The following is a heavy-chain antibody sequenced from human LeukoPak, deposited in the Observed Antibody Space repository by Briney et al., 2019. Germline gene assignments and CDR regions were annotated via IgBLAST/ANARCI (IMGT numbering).Heavy chain of an antibody. CDR2: ISAYNGNT. Sequence: ASVKGSCKASGYTFTGYYMHWVRQAPGQGREWMGWISAYNGNTNYAQKLQGRVTMTTDTSTSTAYMELRSLGSDDTAVYYCARQYCTNGVCSPQNWFDPWGQGTLVTVSS. D-gene: IGHD2-8*01. CDR3: ARQYCTNGVCSPQNWFDP. CDR1: GYTFTGYY. V-gene: IGHV1-18*04. J-gene: IGHJ5*02.